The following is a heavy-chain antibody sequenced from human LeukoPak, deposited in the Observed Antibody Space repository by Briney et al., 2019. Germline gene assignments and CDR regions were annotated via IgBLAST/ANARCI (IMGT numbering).Heavy chain of an antibody. V-gene: IGHV4-59*08. CDR1: GGSISSYY. D-gene: IGHD6-13*01. CDR3: ARHRSSWYYFDY. J-gene: IGHJ4*02. CDR2: IYYSGST. Sequence: SETLSLTCTVPGGSISSYYWSWIRQPPGKGLEWIGYIYYSGSTNYNPSLKSRVTISVDTSKNQFSLKLSSVTAADTAVYYCARHRSSWYYFDYWGQGTLVTVSS.